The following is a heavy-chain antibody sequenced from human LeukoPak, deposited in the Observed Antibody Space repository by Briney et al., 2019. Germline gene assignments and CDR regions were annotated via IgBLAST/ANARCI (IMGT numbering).Heavy chain of an antibody. CDR3: ARFSPRAMGNYLDF. Sequence: SETLSLTCAVYGGSFSGYYWSWIRQPPGKGPEWIGEINHSGSTNYNPSLKSRVTISVDTSKNQFSLKLSSVTAADTAVYYCARFSPRAMGNYLDFWGQGTLVTVSS. V-gene: IGHV4-34*01. D-gene: IGHD7-27*01. CDR2: INHSGST. CDR1: GGSFSGYY. J-gene: IGHJ4*02.